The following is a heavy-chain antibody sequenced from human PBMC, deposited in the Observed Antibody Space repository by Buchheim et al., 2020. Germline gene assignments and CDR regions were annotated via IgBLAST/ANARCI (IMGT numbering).Heavy chain of an antibody. J-gene: IGHJ4*02. D-gene: IGHD4-23*01. CDR3: ARTRLRWGIPYYFDY. CDR1: GYTFTRYY. CDR2: INPSGGAT. V-gene: IGHV1-46*01. Sequence: QVQLVQSGAEVKKPGASVKVSCKASGYTFTRYYMNWVRQAPGQGLEWMGIINPSGGATTYAQKFQGRVTMTRDTSTSKDYMELSSLRSEDTAVYYCARTRLRWGIPYYFDYWGQGTL.